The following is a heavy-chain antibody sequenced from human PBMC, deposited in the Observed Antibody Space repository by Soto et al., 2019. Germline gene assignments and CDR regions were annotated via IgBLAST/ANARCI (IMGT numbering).Heavy chain of an antibody. J-gene: IGHJ3*02. CDR2: IYPGDSDT. CDR3: ARPLRHYYGSGSYYNADAFDI. V-gene: IGHV5-51*01. CDR1: GYTFTSYW. D-gene: IGHD3-10*01. Sequence: LKISCWASGYTFTSYWIGWVRQMPGKGLEWMGIIYPGDSDTRYSPSFQDQVTISADKSISTAYLQWSSLKASDTAMYYCARPLRHYYGSGSYYNADAFDIWGQGTMVTVSS.